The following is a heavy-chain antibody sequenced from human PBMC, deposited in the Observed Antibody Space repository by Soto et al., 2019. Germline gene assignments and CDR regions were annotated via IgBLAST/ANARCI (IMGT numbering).Heavy chain of an antibody. V-gene: IGHV1-69*08. CDR2: IIPILGIA. CDR3: ARDMLGAGYSSGWYAH. Sequence: QVQLVQSGAEVKKPGSSVKVSCKASGGTFSSYTISWVRQAPGQGLEWMGRIIPILGIANYAQKFQGRVTITADKSTSTAYMELSSLRSEDTAVCYCARDMLGAGYSSGWYAHWGQGTLVTVSS. J-gene: IGHJ5*02. CDR1: GGTFSSYT. D-gene: IGHD6-19*01.